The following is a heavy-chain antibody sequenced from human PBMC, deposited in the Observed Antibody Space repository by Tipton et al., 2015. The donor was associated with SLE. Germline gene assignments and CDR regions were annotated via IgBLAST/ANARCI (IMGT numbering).Heavy chain of an antibody. V-gene: IGHV3-23*01. D-gene: IGHD6-25*01. J-gene: IGHJ4*02. CDR3: AKETLPYSSGLDY. CDR2: ISGSGGST. CDR1: GFTFDDYG. Sequence: SLRLSCAASGFTFDDYGMSWVRQAPGKGLEWVSAISGSGGSTYYADSVKGRFTISRDNSKNTLYLQMNSLRAEDTAVYYCAKETLPYSSGLDYWGQGTLVTVSS.